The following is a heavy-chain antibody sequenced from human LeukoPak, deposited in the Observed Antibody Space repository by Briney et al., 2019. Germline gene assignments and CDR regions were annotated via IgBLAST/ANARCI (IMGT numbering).Heavy chain of an antibody. CDR2: IKSKRGGGTI. D-gene: IGHD6-25*01. V-gene: IGHV3-15*05. Sequence: GGSLRLSCAASGFTFSNAWMTWVRQAPGKGLEWVGRIKSKRGGGTIDYAAPVKGRFTISRDDSKDALYLQMNSLKIEDAAVYYCTTVGSAWNFDYWGQGTLVTVSS. CDR1: GFTFSNAW. J-gene: IGHJ4*02. CDR3: TTVGSAWNFDY.